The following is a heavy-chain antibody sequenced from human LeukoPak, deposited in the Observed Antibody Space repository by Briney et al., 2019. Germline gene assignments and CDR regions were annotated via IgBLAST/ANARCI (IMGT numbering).Heavy chain of an antibody. CDR3: AREIPPHYDFWSGSYYYYGMDV. CDR2: IYTSGST. J-gene: IGHJ6*02. V-gene: IGHV4-4*07. D-gene: IGHD3-3*01. CDR1: GGSISSYY. Sequence: SETLSLTCTVSGGSISSYYWSWIRQPAGKGLEWIGRIYTSGSTNYNPSLKSRVTMSVDTSKNQFSLKLSSVTAADTAVYYCAREIPPHYDFWSGSYYYYGMDVWGQGTTVTVSS.